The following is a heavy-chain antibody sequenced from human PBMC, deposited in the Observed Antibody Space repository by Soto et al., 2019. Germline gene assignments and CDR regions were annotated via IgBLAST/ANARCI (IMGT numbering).Heavy chain of an antibody. V-gene: IGHV3-21*01. D-gene: IGHD6-13*01. J-gene: IGHJ5*02. Sequence: GGSLRLSCAASGFTFSSYSMNWVRQAPGKGLEWVSSISSSSSYIYYADSVKGRFTISRDNAKNSLYLQMNSLRAEDTAVYYCARTHSSSWWFDPWGQGTLVTVS. CDR1: GFTFSSYS. CDR3: ARTHSSSWWFDP. CDR2: ISSSSSYI.